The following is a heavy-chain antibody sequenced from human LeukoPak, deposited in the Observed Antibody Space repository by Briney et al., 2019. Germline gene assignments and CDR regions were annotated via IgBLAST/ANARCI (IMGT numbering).Heavy chain of an antibody. J-gene: IGHJ4*02. CDR2: IKKDGSEK. D-gene: IGHD4/OR15-4a*01. Sequence: GGSLRLSCAAPGFTFSSYWMSWVRQAPGKGLEWVANIKKDGSEKYYVDSVKGRFTISRDNAKNSLYLQMNSLRAEDTAVYYCARDGRWSNDYWGQGTLVTVSS. CDR3: ARDGRWSNDY. CDR1: GFTFSSYW. V-gene: IGHV3-7*01.